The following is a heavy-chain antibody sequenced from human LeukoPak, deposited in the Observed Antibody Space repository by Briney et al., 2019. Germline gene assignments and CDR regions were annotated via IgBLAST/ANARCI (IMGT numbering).Heavy chain of an antibody. V-gene: IGHV4-59*08. Sequence: SETLSLTCTVSGGSISSYYWSWIRQPPGKGLEWIGYIYYSGSTNYNPSLKSRVTISVDTSKNQFSLKLSSVTAADTAVYYCAGRSSIAVAVPDAFDIWGQGTMVTVSS. CDR3: AGRSSIAVAVPDAFDI. D-gene: IGHD6-19*01. J-gene: IGHJ3*02. CDR1: GGSISSYY. CDR2: IYYSGST.